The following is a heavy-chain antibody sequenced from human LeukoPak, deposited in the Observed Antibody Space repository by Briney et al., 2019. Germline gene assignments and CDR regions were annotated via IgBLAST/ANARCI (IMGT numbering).Heavy chain of an antibody. CDR3: AKTYGLGAFDI. D-gene: IGHD3-10*01. V-gene: IGHV3-23*01. J-gene: IGHJ3*02. Sequence: PGGSLRLSCAASGFTFSSYAMSWVRQAPGKGLEWVSTINGGGDYTYYADSVKGRFTVSRDNSKNTLYLQMNSLRAEDTAVYYCAKTYGLGAFDIWGQGAMVTVSS. CDR1: GFTFSSYA. CDR2: INGGGDYT.